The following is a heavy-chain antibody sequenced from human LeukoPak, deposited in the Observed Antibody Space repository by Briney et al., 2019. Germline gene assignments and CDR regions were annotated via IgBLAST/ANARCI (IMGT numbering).Heavy chain of an antibody. Sequence: TLXXXCXVYGGSFSSYYWNWIRQPPGKGLEWIGEIYHIGSTDYNPSLKSRVTISVDTSKNQFSLKLSSVTAADTAVYYCAXXRLXRXHYFXYWGQGALVTVSS. V-gene: IGHV4-34*01. J-gene: IGHJ4*02. CDR2: IYHIGST. CDR3: AXXRLXRXHYFXY. CDR1: GGSFSSYY.